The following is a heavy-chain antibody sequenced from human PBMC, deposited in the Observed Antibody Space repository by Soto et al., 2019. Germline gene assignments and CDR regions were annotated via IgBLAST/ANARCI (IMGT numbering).Heavy chain of an antibody. CDR1: GDTFSTDA. D-gene: IGHD1-26*01. CDR2: IGPMCGIA. CDR3: AREKSGSYKGARVCWWVDL. V-gene: IGHV1-69*01. J-gene: IGHJ2*01. Sequence: QVQLLQSGAEVKKPGSSVTVSCTASGDTFSTDAMRWVRQAPGQGPEWMGGIGPMCGIAHYAQKVQGRVTITGDESTRILYMEMRSLRADDTAVYYCAREKSGSYKGARVCWWVDLWSGGTVVTVSS.